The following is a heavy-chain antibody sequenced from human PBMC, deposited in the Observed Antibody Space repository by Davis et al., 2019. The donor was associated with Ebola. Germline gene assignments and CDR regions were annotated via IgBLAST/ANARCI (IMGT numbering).Heavy chain of an antibody. V-gene: IGHV5-51*01. CDR1: GYTFTNYW. CDR3: ARGGSGTHYPFDS. J-gene: IGHJ4*02. CDR2: IYPEDSDI. Sequence: PGGSLRLSCTVSGYTFTNYWIAWVRQMPGKGLEWMGMIYPEDSDITYSPSFQGHVTMSVDKSINTAYLQWRSLRASDTAMYYCARGGSGTHYPFDSWGQGTLVTVSS. D-gene: IGHD3-10*01.